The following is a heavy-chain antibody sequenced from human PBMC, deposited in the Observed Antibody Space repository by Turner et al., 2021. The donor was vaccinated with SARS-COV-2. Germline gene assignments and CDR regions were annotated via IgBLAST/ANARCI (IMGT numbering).Heavy chain of an antibody. CDR2: SNSDWSSI. V-gene: IGHV3-74*01. D-gene: IGHD2-2*02. CDR1: GFASSAYW. J-gene: IGHJ6*03. Sequence: VTLVESGGGLVQPGGSLRLSCEVSGFASSAYWVYWVRKAPGKWLGEVSRSNSDWSSISYADAVKGRFTIPKDNAKNTLYLQMNRLRAEETAVYYCARAVSSGYQLLYRERSYYYYYMDVWGKGTTVTVSS. CDR3: ARAVSSGYQLLYRERSYYYYYMDV.